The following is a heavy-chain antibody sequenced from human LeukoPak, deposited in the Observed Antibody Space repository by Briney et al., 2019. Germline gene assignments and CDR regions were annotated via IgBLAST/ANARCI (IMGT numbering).Heavy chain of an antibody. J-gene: IGHJ4*02. CDR3: ARAAYSISPDY. Sequence: GGSPRLSCAASGFTFSTYNMNWVRQAPGKGLEWVSYISTGSSVIHYADSVKGRFTISRDNAENSLYLHMSSLRDEDTAVYYCARAAYSISPDYWGQGTRVTVSS. CDR2: ISTGSSVI. CDR1: GFTFSTYN. V-gene: IGHV3-48*02. D-gene: IGHD6-13*01.